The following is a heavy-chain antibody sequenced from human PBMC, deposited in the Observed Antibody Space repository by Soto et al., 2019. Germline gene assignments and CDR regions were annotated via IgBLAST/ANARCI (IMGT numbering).Heavy chain of an antibody. J-gene: IGHJ6*02. V-gene: IGHV1-18*01. D-gene: IGHD6-19*01. Sequence: QVQLVQSGAEVKKPGASVKVSCKASGYTFTTYGISWVRQAPGQGLEWMGWISAYNGNTNYAQKIQGRVTMTTDTSTRTVYMELRSLRADDTAVYYCARQQWLYYYYGMDVWGPGTTVTVSS. CDR1: GYTFTTYG. CDR2: ISAYNGNT. CDR3: ARQQWLYYYYGMDV.